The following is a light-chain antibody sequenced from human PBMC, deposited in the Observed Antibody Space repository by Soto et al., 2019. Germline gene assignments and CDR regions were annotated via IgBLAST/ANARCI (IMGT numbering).Light chain of an antibody. V-gene: IGLV2-14*01. CDR2: EVS. CDR1: SSDIGTYNY. CDR3: SSYTSTSTLA. J-gene: IGLJ3*02. Sequence: QSALTQPASMSGSPGQSITISCIGTSSDIGTYNYVSWYQQYPGKAPKLMIYEVSTRPSGVSNRFSGSKSGNTASLTIPGLQAEDEADYYCSSYTSTSTLAFGGGTKVTVL.